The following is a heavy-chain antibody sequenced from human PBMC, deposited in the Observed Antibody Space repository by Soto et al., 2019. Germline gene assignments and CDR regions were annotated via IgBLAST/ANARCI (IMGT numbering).Heavy chain of an antibody. Sequence: QVQLQESGPGLVKPSQTLSLTCTVSGGSISSGGYYWSWIRQHPGKALEWIGYIYYSGSTYYKPSLKSRFTISVDTSKHPFSVMLSSVAAEDTAVYYCATRGTGHSPYGDYGLPYAFAIWGQGTIVTVSS. CDR3: ATRGTGHSPYGDYGLPYAFAI. CDR2: IYYSGST. CDR1: GGSISSGGYY. J-gene: IGHJ3*02. V-gene: IGHV4-31*03. D-gene: IGHD4-17*01.